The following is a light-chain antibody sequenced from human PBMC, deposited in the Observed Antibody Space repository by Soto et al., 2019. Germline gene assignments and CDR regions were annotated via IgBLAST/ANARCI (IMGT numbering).Light chain of an antibody. Sequence: QSALAQPPSASGSPGQSVTITCTGTNSDVGTYNYVSWYQHHPGKAPKFMIYAVSKRPLRVPDRFSGSKSGNAASLTVSGLQAQDEADYYCSSYAGSNNLVFGGGTKVTVL. CDR3: SSYAGSNNLV. V-gene: IGLV2-8*01. CDR1: NSDVGTYNY. CDR2: AVS. J-gene: IGLJ2*01.